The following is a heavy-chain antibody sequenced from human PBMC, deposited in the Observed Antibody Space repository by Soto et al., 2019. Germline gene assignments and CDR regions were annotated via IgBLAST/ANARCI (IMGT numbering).Heavy chain of an antibody. J-gene: IGHJ4*02. D-gene: IGHD1-26*01. V-gene: IGHV3-30-3*01. CDR1: GFTFSSYA. Sequence: PGGSLRLSCAASGFTFSSYAMHWVRQSPGKGLEWVAVISYDGSNKYYADSVKGRFTISRDNSKNTLYLQMNSLRAEDTAVYYCASQGELPTYFDYWGQGTLVTVSS. CDR2: ISYDGSNK. CDR3: ASQGELPTYFDY.